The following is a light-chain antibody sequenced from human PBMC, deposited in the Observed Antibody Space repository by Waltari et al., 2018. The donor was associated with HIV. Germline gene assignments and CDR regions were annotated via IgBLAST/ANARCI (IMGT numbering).Light chain of an antibody. CDR1: QSVSSN. J-gene: IGKJ4*01. CDR3: QQYYNWPPLT. Sequence: EIVMTQSPATLSVFPGDRAHLPRRARQSVSSNLACYQQKPVQAPRPLIYGASTRATGIPARFSGSGSGTEFTLTISSLQSEDFAVYYCQQYYNWPPLTFGGGTKVEI. CDR2: GAS. V-gene: IGKV3-15*01.